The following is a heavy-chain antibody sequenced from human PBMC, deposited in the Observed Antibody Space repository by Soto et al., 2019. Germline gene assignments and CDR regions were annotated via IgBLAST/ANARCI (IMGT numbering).Heavy chain of an antibody. V-gene: IGHV1-2*02. D-gene: IGHD4-4*01. Sequence: QVQLLQSGAEVKEPGASVLVSCKASGYTFTDYYMHWVRQAPGQGLEWMGWINPNSGGTNYAPKFQGRVTMTRDTSISKAYMELSRLRSDDTAVYDCAGAIRGNYDVEGLNWFAPWGQGTLVTVSS. CDR3: AGAIRGNYDVEGLNWFAP. J-gene: IGHJ5*02. CDR1: GYTFTDYY. CDR2: INPNSGGT.